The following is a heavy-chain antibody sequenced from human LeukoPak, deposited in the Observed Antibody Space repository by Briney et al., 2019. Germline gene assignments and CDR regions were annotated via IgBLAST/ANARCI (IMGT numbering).Heavy chain of an antibody. CDR3: ARIVTVTPNDAFDI. J-gene: IGHJ3*02. Sequence: PGGSLRLSCAASGFTFSSYAMHWVRQAPGTGLEWVAVISYDGSNKYYADSVKGRFTISRDNSKNTLYLQMNSLRAEDTAVYYCARIVTVTPNDAFDIWGQGTMVTVSS. D-gene: IGHD2-21*02. CDR1: GFTFSSYA. V-gene: IGHV3-30-3*01. CDR2: ISYDGSNK.